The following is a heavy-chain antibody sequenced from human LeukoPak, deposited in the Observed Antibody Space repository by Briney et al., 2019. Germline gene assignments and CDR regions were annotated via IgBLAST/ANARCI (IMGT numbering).Heavy chain of an antibody. Sequence: GGSLRLSCVASGFSFSTYSMNWVRQAAGKGLEWVSYISTSSSSSSTIYYADSVKGRFTISRDDAKNSLYLQMNSLRAEDTAVYYCARDQGGVGYWGQGTLVTVSS. V-gene: IGHV3-48*01. J-gene: IGHJ4*02. CDR3: ARDQGGVGY. D-gene: IGHD3-16*01. CDR2: ISTSSSSSSTI. CDR1: GFSFSTYS.